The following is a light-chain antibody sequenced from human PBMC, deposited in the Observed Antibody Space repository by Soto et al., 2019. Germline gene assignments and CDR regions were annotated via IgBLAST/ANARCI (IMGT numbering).Light chain of an antibody. Sequence: QSALTQPASVSGSPGQSITIPCTGTSSDVGGYNYVSWYQQHPGKAPKLMIYDVSNRPSGVSKRFSGSKSGNTASLIISGLQAEDEADYYCSSYTKSNTRAAVFGGGTKLTVL. CDR1: SSDVGGYNY. CDR2: DVS. CDR3: SSYTKSNTRAAV. J-gene: IGLJ2*01. V-gene: IGLV2-14*01.